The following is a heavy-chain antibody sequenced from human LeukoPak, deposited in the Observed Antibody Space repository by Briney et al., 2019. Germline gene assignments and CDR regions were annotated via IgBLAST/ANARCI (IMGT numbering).Heavy chain of an antibody. J-gene: IGHJ4*02. CDR3: ARDTGGYFDY. CDR2: INHSGST. V-gene: IGHV4-34*09. CDR1: GGSFSGYY. D-gene: IGHD3-10*01. Sequence: KPSETLSLTCAVYGGSFSGYYWSWIRQPPGKGLEWIGEINHSGSTNYNPSLKSRLTISVDTSKNQFSLNLSSVTAADTALYYCARDTGGYFDYWGQGTLVTVSS.